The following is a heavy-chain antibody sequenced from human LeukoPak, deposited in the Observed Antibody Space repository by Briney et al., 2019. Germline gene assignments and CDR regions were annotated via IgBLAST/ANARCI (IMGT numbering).Heavy chain of an antibody. CDR3: ARKGTGEPFDY. V-gene: IGHV1-18*01. Sequence: ASVKVSCKASGYTFTSYGINWVRQAPGQGLEWMGWISANNGNTHYAQKLQGRVTMTTDTSTSTAYMGLRSLTSDDTAVYYCARKGTGEPFDYWGQGTLVTVSS. CDR2: ISANNGNT. CDR1: GYTFTSYG. D-gene: IGHD3-16*01. J-gene: IGHJ4*02.